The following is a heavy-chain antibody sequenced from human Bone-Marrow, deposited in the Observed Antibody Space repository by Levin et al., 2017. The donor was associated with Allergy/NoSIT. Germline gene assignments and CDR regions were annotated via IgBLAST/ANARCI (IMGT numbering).Heavy chain of an antibody. Sequence: GESLKISCAASGFPFSAYWMAWVRQAPGKGLEWVANIKQRGIETYYGDSVRGRFTISRDDATDSLYLQMNSLRVEDTAVYYCVRDPDWGRAGVFNRWGQGTMVTVSS. CDR2: IKQRGIET. D-gene: IGHD7-27*01. V-gene: IGHV3-7*01. CDR3: VRDPDWGRAGVFNR. CDR1: GFPFSAYW. J-gene: IGHJ3*01.